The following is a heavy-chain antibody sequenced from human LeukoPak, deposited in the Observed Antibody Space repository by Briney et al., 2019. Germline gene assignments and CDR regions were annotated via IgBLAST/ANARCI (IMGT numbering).Heavy chain of an antibody. V-gene: IGHV4-34*01. CDR3: ARYCSSTSCLSGMDV. Sequence: SETLSLTCAVYGGSFSGYYWCWIRQPPGKGLEWIGEINHSGSTNYNPSLKSRVTISVDTSKSQFSLKLSSVTAADTAVCYCARYCSSTSCLSGMDVWGQGTTVTVSS. CDR1: GGSFSGYY. CDR2: INHSGST. D-gene: IGHD2-2*01. J-gene: IGHJ6*02.